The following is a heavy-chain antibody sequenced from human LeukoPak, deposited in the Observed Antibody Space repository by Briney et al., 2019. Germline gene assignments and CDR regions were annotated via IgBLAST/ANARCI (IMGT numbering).Heavy chain of an antibody. CDR2: IKSKTDGGTT. Sequence: KPGGSLRLSCAASGFTFSNAWMSWVRQAPGKGLEWVGRIKSKTDGGTTDYAAPVKGRFTISRDDSKNTLYLQMNSLKTEDTAVYYCTTGLSAVLPAASYLSDDAFDIWGQGTMVTVSS. J-gene: IGHJ3*02. CDR1: GFTFSNAW. CDR3: TTGLSAVLPAASYLSDDAFDI. V-gene: IGHV3-15*01. D-gene: IGHD2-2*01.